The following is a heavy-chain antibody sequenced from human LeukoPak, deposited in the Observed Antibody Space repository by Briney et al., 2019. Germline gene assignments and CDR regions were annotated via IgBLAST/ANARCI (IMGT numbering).Heavy chain of an antibody. CDR3: ARPNYYGSGSIDY. J-gene: IGHJ4*02. CDR1: GGSFSGYY. CDR2: INHSGST. Sequence: SETLSLTCAVYGGSFSGYYWSWIRQPPGKGLEWIGEINHSGSTNYNPSLKSRVTISVDTSKNQFSLKLSSVTAADTAVYYCARPNYYGSGSIDYWGQGTLVTVSS. D-gene: IGHD3-10*01. V-gene: IGHV4-34*01.